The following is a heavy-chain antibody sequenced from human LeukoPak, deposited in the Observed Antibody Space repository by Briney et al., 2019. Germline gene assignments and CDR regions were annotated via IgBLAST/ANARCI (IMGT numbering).Heavy chain of an antibody. CDR1: RDTFTNYD. J-gene: IGHJ6*02. CDR2: MNPNSGKS. Sequence: ASLKVSCKASRDTFTNYDINWVLQATGQGLEWMGWMNPNSGKSGYAHKFQGKVTMTRNTSISTAYMEVSSPRSEDTAVYYCARGRARYGMDVWGQGTTVTVSS. CDR3: ARGRARYGMDV. V-gene: IGHV1-8*01.